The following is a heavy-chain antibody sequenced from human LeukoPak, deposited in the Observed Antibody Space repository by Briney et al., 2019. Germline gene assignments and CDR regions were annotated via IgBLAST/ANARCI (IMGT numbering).Heavy chain of an antibody. CDR3: ARDGGPRSYYYYYGMDV. CDR1: GFTFNSYA. Sequence: GGSLRLSCAASGFTFNSYAMHWVRQAPGKGLEWVAVISYDGSNKYYADSVKGRFTISRDNAKNSLYLQMNSLRAEDTAVYYCARDGGPRSYYYYYGMDVWGQGTTVTVPS. V-gene: IGHV3-30-3*01. J-gene: IGHJ6*02. CDR2: ISYDGSNK. D-gene: IGHD1-14*01.